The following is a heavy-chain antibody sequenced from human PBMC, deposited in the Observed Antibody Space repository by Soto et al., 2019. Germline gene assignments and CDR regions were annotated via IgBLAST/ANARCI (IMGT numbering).Heavy chain of an antibody. CDR3: ARDGGDYSNNSHYYYGMDV. D-gene: IGHD4-4*01. V-gene: IGHV1-69*12. J-gene: IGHJ6*02. CDR1: GGTFSSYA. Sequence: QVQLVQSGAEVKKPGSSVKVSCKASGGTFSSYAISWVRQAPGQGLEWMGGIIPIFGTANYAQKFQGRVTITADESTSTAYMELSSLRSEDTAVYYCARDGGDYSNNSHYYYGMDVWGQGTTVTVSS. CDR2: IIPIFGTA.